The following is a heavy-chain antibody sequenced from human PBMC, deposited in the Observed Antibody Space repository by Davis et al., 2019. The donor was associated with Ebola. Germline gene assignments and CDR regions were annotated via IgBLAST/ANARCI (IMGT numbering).Heavy chain of an antibody. CDR1: GGSISSYY. Sequence: MPSETLSLTCTAPGGSISSYYWSWIRQPPGKGLEWIGHIYYSGSTNYNPSLKSRVTISVDTSKNQFFLKLSSVTAADTAVYYCAREIVGATTGFDYWGQGTLVTVSS. V-gene: IGHV4-59*01. J-gene: IGHJ4*02. CDR2: IYYSGST. D-gene: IGHD1-26*01. CDR3: AREIVGATTGFDY.